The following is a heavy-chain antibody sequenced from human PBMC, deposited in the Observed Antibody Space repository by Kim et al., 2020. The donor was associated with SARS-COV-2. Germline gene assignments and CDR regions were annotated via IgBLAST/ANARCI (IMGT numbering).Heavy chain of an antibody. J-gene: IGHJ4*02. Sequence: GGSLRLSCAASGFTLSSYWVHWVRQAPGKGLVWVSRISGDGSSTSYADSVKGRFTISRDNAKNALYLQMNSLRVEDTAVYYCARRAYSSGWWYFDFWGQGTLVTVSS. CDR3: ARRAYSSGWWYFDF. D-gene: IGHD6-19*01. CDR2: ISGDGSST. V-gene: IGHV3-74*01. CDR1: GFTLSSYW.